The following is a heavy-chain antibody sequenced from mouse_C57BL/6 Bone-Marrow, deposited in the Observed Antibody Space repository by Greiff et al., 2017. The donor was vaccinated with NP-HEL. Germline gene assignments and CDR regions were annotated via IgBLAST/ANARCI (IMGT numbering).Heavy chain of an antibody. CDR3: ARELGRYAMDY. V-gene: IGHV5-17*01. CDR2: ISSGSSTI. CDR1: GFTFSDYG. Sequence: VQLKESGGGLVKPGGSLKLSCAASGFTFSDYGMHWVRQAPEKGLEWVAYISSGSSTIYYADTVKGRFTISRDNAKNTLFLQMTSLRSEDTAMYYCARELGRYAMDYWGQGTSVTVSS. J-gene: IGHJ4*01. D-gene: IGHD4-1*01.